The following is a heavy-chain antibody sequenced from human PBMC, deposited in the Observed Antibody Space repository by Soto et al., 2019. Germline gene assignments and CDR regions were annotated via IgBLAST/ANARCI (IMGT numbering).Heavy chain of an antibody. CDR1: GGSFSGYY. J-gene: IGHJ6*02. CDR3: VRVPSLYGSGSYYNRVGPSYYYGMDV. D-gene: IGHD3-10*01. CDR2: INYSGST. Sequence: SETLSLTCAVYGGSFSGYYWTWIRPPPGTGLEWIGEINYSGSTNYNPSLKSRVTISVDTSMNEFSLRMSSVTAADTAVYYCVRVPSLYGSGSYYNRVGPSYYYGMDVWGQGTTVT. V-gene: IGHV4-34*01.